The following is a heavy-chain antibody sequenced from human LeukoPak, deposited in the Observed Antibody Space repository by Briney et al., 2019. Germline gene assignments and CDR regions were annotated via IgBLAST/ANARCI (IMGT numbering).Heavy chain of an antibody. D-gene: IGHD6-13*01. V-gene: IGHV3-30*18. CDR1: GFTFSSYG. J-gene: IGHJ3*02. CDR3: AKEQTPTRSSSWWTNDAFDI. CDR2: ISYDGSNK. Sequence: PGGSLRLSCAASGFTFSSYGMHWVRQAPGKGLEWVAVISYDGSNKYYADSVKGRFTISRDNSKNTLYLQMNSLRAEDTAVYYCAKEQTPTRSSSWWTNDAFDIWSQGTMVTVSS.